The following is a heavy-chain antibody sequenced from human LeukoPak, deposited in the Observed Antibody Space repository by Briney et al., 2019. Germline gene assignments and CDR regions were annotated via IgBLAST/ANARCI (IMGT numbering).Heavy chain of an antibody. CDR1: GFTFSSYG. CDR3: AKASVVAATPDY. J-gene: IGHJ4*02. Sequence: PGRSLRLSCAASGFTFSSYGMHWVRQAPGKGLERVAVISYDGSNKYYADSVKGRFTISRDNSKNTLYLQMNSLRAEDTAVDYCAKASVVAATPDYWGQGTLVTVSS. D-gene: IGHD2-15*01. CDR2: ISYDGSNK. V-gene: IGHV3-30*18.